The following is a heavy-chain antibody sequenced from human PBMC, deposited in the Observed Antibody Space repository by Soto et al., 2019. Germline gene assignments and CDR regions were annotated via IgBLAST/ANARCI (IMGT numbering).Heavy chain of an antibody. CDR3: AGGEMAGNY. Sequence: QLQLQESGSGLVKPSQTLSLTCAVSGGSISSGGYSWSWIRQPPGKGLEWIGYIYHSGSTYYIPSHKSRVPISVDSTKNQFSLKLSSVTAAGTGVYYCAGGEMAGNYWGQGTLVTVSS. D-gene: IGHD6-19*01. V-gene: IGHV4-30-2*01. CDR2: IYHSGST. J-gene: IGHJ4*02. CDR1: GGSISSGGYS.